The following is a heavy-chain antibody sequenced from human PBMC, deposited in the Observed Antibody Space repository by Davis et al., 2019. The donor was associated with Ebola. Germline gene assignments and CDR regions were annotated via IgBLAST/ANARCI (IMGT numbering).Heavy chain of an antibody. D-gene: IGHD3-10*01. CDR1: GFTFSSYW. Sequence: GGSLRLSCAASGFTFSSYWMSWVRQPPGKGLEWVANIKQDGSEKYYVDPVKGRFTISRDNAKNSLYLQMNSLRAEDTAVYYGARGGRLWFGRYSGMDVWGQGTTVTVSS. V-gene: IGHV3-7*03. J-gene: IGHJ6*02. CDR2: IKQDGSEK. CDR3: ARGGRLWFGRYSGMDV.